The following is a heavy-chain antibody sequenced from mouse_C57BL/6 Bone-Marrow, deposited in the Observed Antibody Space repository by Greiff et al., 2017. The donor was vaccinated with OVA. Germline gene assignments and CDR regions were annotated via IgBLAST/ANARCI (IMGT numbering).Heavy chain of an antibody. D-gene: IGHD2-2*01. J-gene: IGHJ2*01. V-gene: IGHV1-54*01. CDR3: AREWFGMDL. CDR2: INPRNGGT. CDR1: GYAFTNYL. Sequence: QVQLQQSGAELVRPGTSVKVSCKASGYAFTNYLIEWVKQRPGQGLEWIGVINPRNGGTNYNEKFKGKATLTADKSSSTAYMQLSSLTSEYSAVYFYAREWFGMDLWDQGTALTVSS.